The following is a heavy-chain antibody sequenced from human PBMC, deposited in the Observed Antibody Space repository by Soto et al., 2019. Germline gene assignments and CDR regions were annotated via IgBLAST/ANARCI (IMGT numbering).Heavy chain of an antibody. Sequence: SETLSLTCTVSGGSISSYYWSWIRQPPGKGLEWIGYIYYSGSTNYNPSLKSRVTISVDTSKNQFSLKLSSVTAADTAVYYCARGIDILTGYRRFDPWGQGTLVTVSS. CDR2: IYYSGST. V-gene: IGHV4-59*01. CDR1: GGSISSYY. J-gene: IGHJ5*02. D-gene: IGHD3-9*01. CDR3: ARGIDILTGYRRFDP.